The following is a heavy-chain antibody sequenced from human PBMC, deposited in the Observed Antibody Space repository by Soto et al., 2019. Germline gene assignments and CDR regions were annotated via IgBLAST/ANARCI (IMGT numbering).Heavy chain of an antibody. CDR3: ASPYGTTGGSV. J-gene: IGHJ6*02. CDR1: GGSISSSSYY. V-gene: IGHV4-39*01. CDR2: IYYSGST. Sequence: QLQLQESGPGLVKPSETLSLTCTVSGGSISSSSYYWGWIRQPPGKGLEWNGSIYYSGSTYYNPSLKSRVTISVDTSKNQFSLKLSSVTAADTAVYYCASPYGTTGGSVWGQGTTVTVSS. D-gene: IGHD1-1*01.